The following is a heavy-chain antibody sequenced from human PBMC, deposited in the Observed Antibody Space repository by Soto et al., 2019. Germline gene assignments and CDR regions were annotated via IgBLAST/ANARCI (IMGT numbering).Heavy chain of an antibody. Sequence: EVKLLASGGGLVQPGGSLRLSCAASGFTFSSYAMSWVRQAPGKGLERVSAISGSGGSTSYADSVTDPFTISSDNAKNTLSLQMTSLCADDTAVYYCASACSRGGCYSPLYAFNIWGQGTMVTVSS. J-gene: IGHJ3*02. V-gene: IGHV3-23*01. CDR3: ASACSRGGCYSPLYAFNI. CDR1: GFTFSSYA. CDR2: ISGSGGST. D-gene: IGHD2-15*01.